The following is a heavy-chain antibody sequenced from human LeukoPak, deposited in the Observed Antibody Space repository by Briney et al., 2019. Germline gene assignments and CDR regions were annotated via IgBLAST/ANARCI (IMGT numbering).Heavy chain of an antibody. V-gene: IGHV3-21*04. CDR1: GFTFSSYS. CDR3: AKDGEVVVVVAAYFDY. D-gene: IGHD2-15*01. J-gene: IGHJ4*02. CDR2: ISSSSSYI. Sequence: PGGSLRLSCAASGFTFSSYSMNWVRQAPGKGLEWVSSISSSSSYIYYADSVKGRFTISRDNAKNSLYLQMNSLRAEDTAVYYCAKDGEVVVVVAAYFDYWGQGTLVTVSS.